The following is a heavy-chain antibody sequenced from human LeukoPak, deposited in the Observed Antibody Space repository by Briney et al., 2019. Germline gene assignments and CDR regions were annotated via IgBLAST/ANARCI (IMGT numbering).Heavy chain of an antibody. D-gene: IGHD3-22*01. CDR3: ASQASRNYDATYYFDY. CDR1: GFTVSSNY. Sequence: HAGWSLRLSCASSGFTVSSNYMSWVRQAPGNGLEWVLVIYSGGSTYYADSVKGRFTISRDNFKNTLYLQMNSLRAEDTAVYYCASQASRNYDATYYFDYWGQGTLVTVSS. V-gene: IGHV3-53*01. CDR2: IYSGGST. J-gene: IGHJ4*02.